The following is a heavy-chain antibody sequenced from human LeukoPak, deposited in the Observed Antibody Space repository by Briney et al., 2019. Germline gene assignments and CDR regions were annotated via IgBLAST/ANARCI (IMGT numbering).Heavy chain of an antibody. V-gene: IGHV3-15*01. CDR1: GFTFSSYA. D-gene: IGHD3-22*01. Sequence: TGGSLRLSCAASGFTFSSYAMSWVRQAPGKGLEWVGRIKSKTDGGTTDYAAPVKGRFTISRDDSKNTLYLQMNSLKTEDTAVYYCTTDISSGYYRTPHFDYWGQGTLVTVSS. CDR3: TTDISSGYYRTPHFDY. CDR2: IKSKTDGGTT. J-gene: IGHJ4*02.